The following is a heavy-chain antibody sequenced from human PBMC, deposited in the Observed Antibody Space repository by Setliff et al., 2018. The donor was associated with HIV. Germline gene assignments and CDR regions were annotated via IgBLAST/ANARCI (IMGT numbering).Heavy chain of an antibody. Sequence: TLSLTCAVYGVSFSGYYLSWIRQPPGKGLEWIGEINHRGITNYSPSLKSRVTISVDTSKNQFSLKLRSVTAADTAVYYCARVVWMAAAGTIDYYYYGMDIWGQGTTVTVSS. J-gene: IGHJ6*02. D-gene: IGHD6-13*01. V-gene: IGHV4-34*01. CDR2: INHRGIT. CDR3: ARVVWMAAAGTIDYYYYGMDI. CDR1: GVSFSGYY.